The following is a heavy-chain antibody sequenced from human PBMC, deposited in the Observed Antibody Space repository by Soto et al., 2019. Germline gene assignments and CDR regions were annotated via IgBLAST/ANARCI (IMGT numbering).Heavy chain of an antibody. D-gene: IGHD4-4*01. J-gene: IGHJ6*02. Sequence: QVQLVQSGAEVKKPGASVKVSCKASGYTFTSYGISWVRQAPGQGLEWMGGIIPIFGTANYAQKFQGRVTITADESTSTAYMELSSLRSEDTAVYYCARGMTTVTPVGYYGMDVWGQGTTVTVSS. CDR1: GYTFTSYG. CDR3: ARGMTTVTPVGYYGMDV. V-gene: IGHV1-69*13. CDR2: IIPIFGTA.